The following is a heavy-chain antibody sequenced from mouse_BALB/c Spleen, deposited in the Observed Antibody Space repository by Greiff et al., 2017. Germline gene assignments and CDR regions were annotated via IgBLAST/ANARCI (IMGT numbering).Heavy chain of an antibody. D-gene: IGHD1-1*01. CDR3: ARDYYGSSYNYYAMDY. CDR2: ISDGGSYT. V-gene: IGHV5-4*02. Sequence: EVQLVESGGGLVKPGGSLKLSCAASGFTFSDYYMYWVRQTPEKRLEWVATISDGGSYTYFPDSVKGRFTISRDNAKNNLYLQMSSLKSEDTAMYYCARDYYGSSYNYYAMDYWGQGTSVTVSS. J-gene: IGHJ4*01. CDR1: GFTFSDYY.